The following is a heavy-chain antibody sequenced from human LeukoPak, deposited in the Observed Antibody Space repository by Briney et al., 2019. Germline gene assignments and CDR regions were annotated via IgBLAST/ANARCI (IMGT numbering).Heavy chain of an antibody. Sequence: NTSETLSLTCTVSGGSISSYYWSWIRQPAGKGLEWIGYISKSGNTEYNPSLESRLTLSVDTSKNQYSLKLTSVSGADTAIYYCATGRDDYKTGHWGQGTLVTVSS. J-gene: IGHJ4*02. CDR2: ISKSGNT. CDR1: GGSISSYY. V-gene: IGHV4-59*01. D-gene: IGHD5-24*01. CDR3: ATGRDDYKTGH.